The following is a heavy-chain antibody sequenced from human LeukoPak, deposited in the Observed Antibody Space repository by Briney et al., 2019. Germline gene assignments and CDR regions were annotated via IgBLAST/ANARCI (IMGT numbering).Heavy chain of an antibody. CDR1: GYTFTSYD. V-gene: IGHV1-8*01. CDR3: ARKGFIIYDY. J-gene: IGHJ4*02. CDR2: MNPNSGNT. D-gene: IGHD3-10*01. Sequence: ASVKVSCKASGYTFTSYDINWVRQATGQGLEWMGWMNPNSGNTGYAQKFQGRVTMTTDTSTSTAYMELRSLRSDDTAVYYCARKGFIIYDYWGQGTLVTVSS.